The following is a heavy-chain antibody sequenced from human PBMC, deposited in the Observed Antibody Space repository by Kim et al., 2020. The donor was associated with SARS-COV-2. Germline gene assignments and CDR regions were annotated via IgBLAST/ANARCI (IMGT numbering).Heavy chain of an antibody. J-gene: IGHJ4*02. CDR1: GGSISSYY. CDR3: ARGEEMATIPFDY. Sequence: SETLSLTCTVSGGSISSYYWSWIRQPPGKGLEWIGYIYYSGSTNYNPSLKSRVTISVDTSKNQFSLKLSSVTAADTAVYYCARGEEMATIPFDYWGQGTLVTVSS. V-gene: IGHV4-59*01. D-gene: IGHD5-12*01. CDR2: IYYSGST.